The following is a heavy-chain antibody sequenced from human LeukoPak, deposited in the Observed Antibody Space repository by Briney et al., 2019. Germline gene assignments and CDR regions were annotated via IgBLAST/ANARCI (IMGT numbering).Heavy chain of an antibody. Sequence: SETLSLTCTVSGYSISSGYYWGWIRQPPGKGLEWIGSIYHSGSTYYNPSLKSRVTISVGTSKNQFSLKLSCVTAADTAVYYCARVLAAAGRYYFDYWGQGTLVTVSS. CDR1: GYSISSGYY. V-gene: IGHV4-38-2*02. CDR2: IYHSGST. J-gene: IGHJ4*02. D-gene: IGHD6-13*01. CDR3: ARVLAAAGRYYFDY.